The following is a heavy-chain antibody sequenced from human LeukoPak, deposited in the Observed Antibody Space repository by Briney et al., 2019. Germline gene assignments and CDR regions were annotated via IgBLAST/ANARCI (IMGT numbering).Heavy chain of an antibody. J-gene: IGHJ3*02. Sequence: PSETPSLTCTVSGGSISSYYWSWIRQPAGKGLEWIGRIYTSGSTNYNPSLKSRVTMSVDTSKNQFSLKLSSVTAADTAVYYCARDPPYYYDSSGDDAFDIWGQGTMVTVSS. D-gene: IGHD3-22*01. CDR3: ARDPPYYYDSSGDDAFDI. V-gene: IGHV4-4*07. CDR1: GGSISSYY. CDR2: IYTSGST.